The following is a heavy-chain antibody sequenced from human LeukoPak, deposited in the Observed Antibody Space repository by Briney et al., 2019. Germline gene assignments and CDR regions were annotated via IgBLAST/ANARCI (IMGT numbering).Heavy chain of an antibody. CDR1: GGSISSYY. D-gene: IGHD2-8*01. CDR2: INHSGST. Sequence: SETLSLTCTVSGGSISSYYWSWIRQPPGKGLEWIGEINHSGSTNYNPSLKSRVTISVDTSKNQFSLKLSSVTAADTAVYYCRGVLSADDAFDIWGQGTMVTVSS. J-gene: IGHJ3*02. CDR3: RGVLSADDAFDI. V-gene: IGHV4-34*01.